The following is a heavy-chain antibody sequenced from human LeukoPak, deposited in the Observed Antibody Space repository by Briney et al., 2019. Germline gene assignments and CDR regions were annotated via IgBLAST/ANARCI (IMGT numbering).Heavy chain of an antibody. V-gene: IGHV3-30*18. CDR2: ISYDGSNK. Sequence: GRSLRLSCAASGFTFSSYGMHWVRQTPGKGLEWVAVISYDGSNKYYADSVKGRFTISRDNSKNTLYLQMNSLRAEDTAVHYCAKDSSGYAFDYWGQGTLVTVSS. J-gene: IGHJ4*02. D-gene: IGHD3-22*01. CDR3: AKDSSGYAFDY. CDR1: GFTFSSYG.